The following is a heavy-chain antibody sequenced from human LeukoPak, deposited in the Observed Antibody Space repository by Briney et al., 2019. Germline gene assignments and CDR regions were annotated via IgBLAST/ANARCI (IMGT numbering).Heavy chain of an antibody. CDR1: GGSISSGGYY. CDR3: ARGVGYSYGATHYFDY. J-gene: IGHJ4*02. CDR2: TYYSGST. D-gene: IGHD5-18*01. Sequence: SETLSLTFTVSGGSISSGGYYWSWIRQHPGKGLEWIGYTYYSGSTYYNPSLKSRVTISVDTSKNQFSLKRSSVTAADTAVYYCARGVGYSYGATHYFDYWGQGTLVTVSS. V-gene: IGHV4-31*03.